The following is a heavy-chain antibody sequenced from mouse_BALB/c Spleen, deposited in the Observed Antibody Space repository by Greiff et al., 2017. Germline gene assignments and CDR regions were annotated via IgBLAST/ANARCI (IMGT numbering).Heavy chain of an antibody. D-gene: IGHD4-1*01. CDR2: INPGSGGT. V-gene: IGHV1-54*01. CDR1: GYAFTNYL. CDR3: ARGGNWGY. J-gene: IGHJ2*01. Sequence: VQRVESGAELVRPGTSVKVSCKASGYAFTNYLIEWVKQRPGQGLEWIGVINPGSGGTNYNEKFKGKATLTADKSSSTAYMQLSSLTSDDSAVYFCARGGNWGYWGQGTTLTVSS.